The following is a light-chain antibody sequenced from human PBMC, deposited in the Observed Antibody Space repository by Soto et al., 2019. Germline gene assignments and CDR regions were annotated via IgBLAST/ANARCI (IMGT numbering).Light chain of an antibody. Sequence: EIVLTQSPGTLSLSPGERDTLSCRASQSVSGSYLAWYQQKPGQAPKLLIYGVSSRATAIPDRFSGSGSGTDFTLTISRLEPEDFAVYYCQNYGSSPRAFGGGTKVEIK. CDR3: QNYGSSPRA. CDR2: GVS. J-gene: IGKJ4*01. CDR1: QSVSGSY. V-gene: IGKV3-20*01.